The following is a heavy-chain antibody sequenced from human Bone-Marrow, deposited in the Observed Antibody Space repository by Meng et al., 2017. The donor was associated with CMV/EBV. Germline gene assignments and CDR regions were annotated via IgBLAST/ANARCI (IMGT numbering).Heavy chain of an antibody. Sequence: GESLKISCAASGFTFSNYWMSWVRQTPGKGLEWLANIKQDGSEKYFVDSVKGRFTISRDNTKNSVYLQMNSLRAEDTAVYYCAKDKRVYSSSCTYFDYWGQGTLVTVSS. CDR2: IKQDGSEK. CDR1: GFTFSNYW. CDR3: AKDKRVYSSSCTYFDY. D-gene: IGHD6-13*01. V-gene: IGHV3-7*01. J-gene: IGHJ4*02.